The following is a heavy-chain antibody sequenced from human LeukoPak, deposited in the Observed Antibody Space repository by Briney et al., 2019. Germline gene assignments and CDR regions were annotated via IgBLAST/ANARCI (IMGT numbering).Heavy chain of an antibody. V-gene: IGHV4-39*07. CDR3: ARDGRIVVVRGAFDI. CDR1: GGSISSSSYY. D-gene: IGHD3-22*01. Sequence: SETLSLTCTVSGGSISSSSYYWGWIRQPPGKGLEWIGSIYYSGSTYYNPSLKSRVTISVDTSKNQFSLKLSSVTAADTAVYYCARDGRIVVVRGAFDIWGQGTMVTVSS. J-gene: IGHJ3*02. CDR2: IYYSGST.